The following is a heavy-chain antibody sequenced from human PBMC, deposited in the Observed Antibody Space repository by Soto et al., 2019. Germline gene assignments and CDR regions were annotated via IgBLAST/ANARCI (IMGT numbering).Heavy chain of an antibody. J-gene: IGHJ6*02. CDR2: IIPISDTT. D-gene: IGHD2-2*01. CDR3: ERSQGSSTSVEFYYDYYYGMDV. V-gene: IGHV1-69*01. CDR1: GGTFSSYA. Sequence: QVQLGQSGAEVKKPGSSVKVSCKTSGGTFSSYAISGVRQAPGQGLEWMGGIIPISDTTNYAQKFQGRVRITADESTSTAYMELSSLRSEDTACYYCERSQGSSTSVEFYYDYYYGMDVWGHGTTVTVSS.